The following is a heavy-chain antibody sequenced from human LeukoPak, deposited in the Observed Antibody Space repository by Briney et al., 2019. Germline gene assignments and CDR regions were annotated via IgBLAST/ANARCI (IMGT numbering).Heavy chain of an antibody. D-gene: IGHD3-10*01. CDR2: ISGSGGGP. V-gene: IGHV3-23*01. CDR3: ASTLEVRGGNIMFDY. J-gene: IGHJ4*02. Sequence: GGALRLSCAASGFTFSSFAMSWVRQAPGKGLGWGSAISGSGGGPYYADSVKGRFTPSRDKSKNTLYLQKNRLRAEDTAVYYCASTLEVRGGNIMFDYWGQGTLVTVSS. CDR1: GFTFSSFA.